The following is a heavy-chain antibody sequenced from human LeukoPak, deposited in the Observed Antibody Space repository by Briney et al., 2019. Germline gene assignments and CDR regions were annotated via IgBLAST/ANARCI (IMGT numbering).Heavy chain of an antibody. V-gene: IGHV3-7*01. J-gene: IGHJ4*02. CDR2: IKRDGSEK. Sequence: HPGGSLRLSCAASGFTFSSYWMSWVRQAPGKGLEWVANIKRDGSEKYYVDSLKGRFTISRDNAKNSLYLQMNSLRPEDTAVYYCARYTTAGYSSGWYGPSFDYWGQGTLVTVSS. D-gene: IGHD6-19*01. CDR3: ARYTTAGYSSGWYGPSFDY. CDR1: GFTFSSYW.